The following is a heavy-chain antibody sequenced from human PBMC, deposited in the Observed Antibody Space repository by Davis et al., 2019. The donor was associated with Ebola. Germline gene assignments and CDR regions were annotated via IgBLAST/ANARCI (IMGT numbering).Heavy chain of an antibody. CDR1: GFSLSISGMC. CDR2: IDWEDDK. Sequence: SGPTLVKPTQTLTLTCTFSGFSLSISGMCVSWIRQPPGKALEWLAVIDWEDDKFYSTSLKTRLNISKDTSKNQVVLTMTNMDPVDTATYYCARIMRSSSWLDGMDVWGQGTTVIVSS. J-gene: IGHJ6*02. D-gene: IGHD6-13*01. CDR3: ARIMRSSSWLDGMDV. V-gene: IGHV2-70*01.